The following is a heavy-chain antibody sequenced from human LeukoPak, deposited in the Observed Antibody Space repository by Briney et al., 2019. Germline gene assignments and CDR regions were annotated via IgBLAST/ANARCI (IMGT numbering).Heavy chain of an antibody. CDR1: GFTFSAYS. Sequence: GGSLRLSCAAPGFTFSAYSMNWVRQAPGKGLDWVSYISSRSFTIYYADSVKGRFTISRDNAKNSLYLEMNSLRDEDTAVYYCARSVIAVAGYDAFDIWGQGTVVTVSS. J-gene: IGHJ3*02. CDR2: ISSRSFTI. CDR3: ARSVIAVAGYDAFDI. D-gene: IGHD6-19*01. V-gene: IGHV3-48*02.